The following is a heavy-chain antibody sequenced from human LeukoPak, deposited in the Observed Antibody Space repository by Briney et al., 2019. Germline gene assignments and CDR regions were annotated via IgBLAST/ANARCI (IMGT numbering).Heavy chain of an antibody. Sequence: PGGSLRLSCAASGFTFSSYSMNWVRQAPGKRLEWVSSISSSSSYIYYADSVKGRFTISRDNAKNSLYLQMNSLRAEDTAVYYCARGGSYYGEDAFDIWGQGTMVTVSS. CDR1: GFTFSSYS. J-gene: IGHJ3*02. CDR3: ARGGSYYGEDAFDI. V-gene: IGHV3-21*01. D-gene: IGHD1-26*01. CDR2: ISSSSSYI.